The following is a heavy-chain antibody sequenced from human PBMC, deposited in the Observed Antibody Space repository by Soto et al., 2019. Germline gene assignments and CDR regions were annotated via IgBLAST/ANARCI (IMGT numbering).Heavy chain of an antibody. CDR3: ARVFLAAAGIILETRYGMDV. Sequence: QVQLVQSGAEVKKPGASVKVSCKASGYTFTSYAMHWVRQAPGQRLEWMGWINAGNGNTKYSQKFQGRVTITRDTSASTAYMELSSLRSEDTAVYYCARVFLAAAGIILETRYGMDVWGQGTTVTVSS. CDR1: GYTFTSYA. J-gene: IGHJ6*02. CDR2: INAGNGNT. V-gene: IGHV1-3*01. D-gene: IGHD6-13*01.